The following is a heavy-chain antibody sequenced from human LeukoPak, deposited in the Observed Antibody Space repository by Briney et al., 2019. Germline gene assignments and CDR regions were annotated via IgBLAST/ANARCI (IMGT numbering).Heavy chain of an antibody. Sequence: GRSLRLSCAASGFSFTKAWMNCVRQAPGKRLEWVARIKTKSQGGTTDYAAPVKGRFAISRDDSENRLYLQMNSLKSEDTAVYYCAVGLGKTDTDYWGQGTLVTVSS. V-gene: IGHV3-15*05. D-gene: IGHD1-14*01. CDR1: GFSFTKAW. CDR3: AVGLGKTDTDY. CDR2: IKTKSQGGTT. J-gene: IGHJ4*02.